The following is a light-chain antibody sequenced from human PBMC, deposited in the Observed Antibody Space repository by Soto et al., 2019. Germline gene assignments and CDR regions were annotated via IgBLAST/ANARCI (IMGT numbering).Light chain of an antibody. Sequence: EIVMTQSPATLSVSPGERATLSCRASQSVNSNLAWYQQKPGQAPRLLIYGASTRATAIPARFSGSGSGTAFTLTISSLQSEDFAVYYCQQYNDWPPRTFGQGTKVEIK. J-gene: IGKJ1*01. CDR3: QQYNDWPPRT. V-gene: IGKV3-15*01. CDR2: GAS. CDR1: QSVNSN.